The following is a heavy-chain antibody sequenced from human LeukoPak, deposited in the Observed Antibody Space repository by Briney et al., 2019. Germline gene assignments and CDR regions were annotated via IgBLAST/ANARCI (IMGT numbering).Heavy chain of an antibody. V-gene: IGHV3-7*01. Sequence: GGSLRLSCVASGFTFSNYRMSWVRQAPGKGLVWVANIIQDGSAKNYVDSVKGRFTISRDNAKNSLYLQMNSLRAEDTAVYYCAKDLRATVTHDAFDIWGQGTMVTVSS. D-gene: IGHD4-17*01. CDR1: GFTFSNYR. CDR3: AKDLRATVTHDAFDI. CDR2: IIQDGSAK. J-gene: IGHJ3*02.